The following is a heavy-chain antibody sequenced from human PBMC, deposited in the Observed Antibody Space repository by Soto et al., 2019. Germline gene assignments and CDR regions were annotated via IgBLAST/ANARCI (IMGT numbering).Heavy chain of an antibody. V-gene: IGHV1-8*02. CDR2: MTPNSGDT. CDR1: GYTFTSYD. J-gene: IGHJ4*02. D-gene: IGHD1-20*01. Sequence: QVQLVQSGAEVKKPGASVKVSCKASGYTFTSYDINWVRQAPGQGPEWVGWMTPNSGDTGYAQTFQGRVTLTRDTYRSTAYMELSSLTSEDTAGYYCARNLYNTGSFDHWGQGTLVTVSS. CDR3: ARNLYNTGSFDH.